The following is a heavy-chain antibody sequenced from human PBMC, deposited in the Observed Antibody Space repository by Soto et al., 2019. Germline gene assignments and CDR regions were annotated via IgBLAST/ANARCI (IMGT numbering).Heavy chain of an antibody. J-gene: IGHJ4*02. CDR1: GFTFSGFA. Sequence: EVQLLESGGGLAQPGGSLRLSCAASGFTFSGFAMSWVRQAPGKGLEWVSAITGSGGSTYHADSVKGRFTTSRDNSKNTLYLEMNSLRADDTAVYYCAKGSSSSRPYYFDYWGKGTLATVSS. CDR3: AKGSSSSRPYYFDY. D-gene: IGHD6-6*01. CDR2: ITGSGGST. V-gene: IGHV3-23*01.